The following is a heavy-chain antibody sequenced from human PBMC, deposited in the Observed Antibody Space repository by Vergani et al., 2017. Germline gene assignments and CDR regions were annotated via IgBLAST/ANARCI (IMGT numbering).Heavy chain of an antibody. J-gene: IGHJ4*02. D-gene: IGHD6-13*01. Sequence: QVQLVQSGAEVKKPGASVKVSCKVSGYTPTELSMHWVRQAPGKGLGWMGGFDPEDGETIYAQKFQGRVIMTEDTSTDTAYMELSSLRSEDKAVYYCATVKAGYSSSWNTLYYFDYWGQGTLVTVSS. CDR1: GYTPTELS. CDR3: ATVKAGYSSSWNTLYYFDY. CDR2: FDPEDGET. V-gene: IGHV1-24*01.